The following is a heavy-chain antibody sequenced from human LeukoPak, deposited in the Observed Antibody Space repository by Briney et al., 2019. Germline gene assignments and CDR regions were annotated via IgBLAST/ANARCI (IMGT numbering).Heavy chain of an antibody. Sequence: GRSLRLSCAASGFTFSSYAMHWVRQAPGKGLEWVAVISYDGSNKYYADSVKGRFTISRDNSKNTLYLQMNSLRAEDTAVYYCARGMARITMIVVVPFDYWGQGTLVTVSS. CDR2: ISYDGSNK. V-gene: IGHV3-30-3*01. D-gene: IGHD3-22*01. CDR3: ARGMARITMIVVVPFDY. CDR1: GFTFSSYA. J-gene: IGHJ4*02.